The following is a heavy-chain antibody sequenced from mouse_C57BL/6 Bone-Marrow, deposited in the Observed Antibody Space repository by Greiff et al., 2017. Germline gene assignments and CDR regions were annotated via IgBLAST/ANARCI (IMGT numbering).Heavy chain of an antibody. CDR1: GFTITDYD. J-gene: IGHJ4*01. Sequence: VQLQESGAELVRPGASVTLSCKASGFTITDYDMHWVKQTTVHGLEWIGAIDPETGGTAYTQKFKGKAILTADKSSSTAYMELRSLTSEVSAVYYCTNYYGYYDYAMDYWGQGTSVTVSS. CDR2: IDPETGGT. D-gene: IGHD2-3*01. V-gene: IGHV1-15*01. CDR3: TNYYGYYDYAMDY.